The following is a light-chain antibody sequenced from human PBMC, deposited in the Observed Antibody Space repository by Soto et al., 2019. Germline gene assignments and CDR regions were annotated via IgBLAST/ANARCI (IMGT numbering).Light chain of an antibody. CDR3: QQYGSSQFT. J-gene: IGKJ3*01. CDR2: GAS. V-gene: IGKV3-20*01. Sequence: EIVLTQSPGTLSLSPGERATLSCRASQSVSSSYLAWYQQKPGQAPRLLIYGASNRATGIPERFSGSGSGTDFTLTISRLEPEDFAVYYCQQYGSSQFTFGPGTKVDIK. CDR1: QSVSSSY.